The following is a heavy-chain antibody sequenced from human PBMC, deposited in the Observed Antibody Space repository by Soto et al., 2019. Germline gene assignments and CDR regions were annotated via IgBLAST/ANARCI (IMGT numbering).Heavy chain of an antibody. J-gene: IGHJ5*02. V-gene: IGHV4-4*02. Sequence: PSETLSLTCAVSSGSISSSNWWSWVRQPPGKGLEWIGEIYHSGSTNYNPSLKSRVTISVDKSKNQFSLKLSSVTAADTAVYYCARGVGDYIWGSYRRNWFDPWGQGTLVTVSS. CDR2: IYHSGST. CDR3: ARGVGDYIWGSYRRNWFDP. CDR1: SGSISSSNW. D-gene: IGHD3-16*02.